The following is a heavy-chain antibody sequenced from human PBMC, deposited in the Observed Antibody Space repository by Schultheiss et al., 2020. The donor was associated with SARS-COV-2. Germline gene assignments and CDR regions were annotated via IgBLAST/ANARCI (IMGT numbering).Heavy chain of an antibody. CDR2: ISSSSKYI. CDR1: GFALSAYT. J-gene: IGHJ4*02. V-gene: IGHV3-21*01. Sequence: GGSLRLSCAASGFALSAYTMNWVRQAPGKGLEWVSFISSSSKYIYYADSVKGRFTVSRDNAKSSLHLQMDSLGVEDTAVYYCARDDYLAVAATHSFHYWGQGTLVTVSS. CDR3: ARDDYLAVAATHSFHY. D-gene: IGHD6-19*01.